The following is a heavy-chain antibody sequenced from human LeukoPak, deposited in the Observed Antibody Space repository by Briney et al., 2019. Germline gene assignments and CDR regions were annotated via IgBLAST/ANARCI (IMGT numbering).Heavy chain of an antibody. J-gene: IGHJ4*02. V-gene: IGHV1-2*02. CDR3: ARDRVDIVATTFAPWFAY. CDR2: INPNSGGT. Sequence: ASVKVSCKASGYTFTGYYMHWVRQAPGQGLEWMGWINPNSGGTNYAQKFQGRVTMTRDTSISTAYMELSRLRSDDTAVYYCARDRVDIVATTFAPWFAYWGQGTLVTVSS. D-gene: IGHD5-12*01. CDR1: GYTFTGYY.